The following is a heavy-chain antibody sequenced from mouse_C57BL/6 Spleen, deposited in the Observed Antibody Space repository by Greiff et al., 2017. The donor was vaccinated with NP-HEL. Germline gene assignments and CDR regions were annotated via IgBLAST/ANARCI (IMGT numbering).Heavy chain of an antibody. J-gene: IGHJ1*03. D-gene: IGHD1-1*01. CDR3: AIEEITTVVANYWYFDV. V-gene: IGHV1-74*01. CDR2: IHPSDSDT. CDR1: GYTFTSYW. Sequence: QVQLQQPGAELVKPGASVKVSCKASGYTFTSYWMHWVKQRPGQGLEWIGRIHPSDSDTNYNQKFKGKATLTVDKSSSTAYMQLSSLTSEASAVYYCAIEEITTVVANYWYFDVWGTGTTVTVSS.